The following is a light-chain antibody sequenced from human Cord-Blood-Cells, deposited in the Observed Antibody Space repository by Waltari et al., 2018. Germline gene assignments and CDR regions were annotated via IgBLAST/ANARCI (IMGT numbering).Light chain of an antibody. CDR1: STDVGGSNY. J-gene: IGLJ3*02. V-gene: IGLV2-14*01. CDR3: SSYTSSSTWV. CDR2: DVS. Sequence: QSALTQPASVSGSPGQSITITFTGTSTDVGGSNYVSWYQQHPGKAPKLMIDDVSKRPSGVSNRFSGSKSGNTASLTISGLQAEDEADYYCSSYTSSSTWVFGGGTKLTVL.